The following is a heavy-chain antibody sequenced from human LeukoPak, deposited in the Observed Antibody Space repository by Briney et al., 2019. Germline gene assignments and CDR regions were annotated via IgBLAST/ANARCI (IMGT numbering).Heavy chain of an antibody. D-gene: IGHD5-24*01. V-gene: IGHV4-61*01. J-gene: IGHJ4*01. CDR3: ARRRDGYLDY. CDR2: IYYSGST. Sequence: SETLSLTCTVSGGSVSSGSYYWSWIRQPPGKGLEWIGYIYYSGSTNYDPSLKSRVTISVDTSKNQFSLKLSSVTAADTAVYYCARRRDGYLDYWGQGTLVTVAS. CDR1: GGSVSSGSYY.